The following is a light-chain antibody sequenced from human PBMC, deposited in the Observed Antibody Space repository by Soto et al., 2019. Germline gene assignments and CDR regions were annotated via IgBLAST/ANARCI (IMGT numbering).Light chain of an antibody. V-gene: IGLV2-14*01. J-gene: IGLJ2*01. CDR3: SSYTSSNTLV. CDR1: SSDVGAYNY. CDR2: EVS. Sequence: QSALTQPASVSGSPGQSITISCTGTSSDVGAYNYVSWYQQHPGKAPKLMIFEVSDRPSGVSNRFSGSKSGNTASLPTSWRQDADEADYYCSSYTSSNTLVFGGGTKLTVL.